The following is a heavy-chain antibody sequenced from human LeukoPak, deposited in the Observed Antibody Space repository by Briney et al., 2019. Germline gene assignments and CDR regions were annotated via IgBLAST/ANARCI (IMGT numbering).Heavy chain of an antibody. V-gene: IGHV3-21*06. Sequence: PVGSLRLSCAASGFTFSAYTMNWVRQAPGKGLEWVSAVSSNSAYIYYADSLRGRFTISRDNAKSLLYLQINSLRADDTAVYYCAREGGRRRASNFDWFDPWGQGTLVTVSS. CDR2: VSSNSAYI. J-gene: IGHJ5*02. CDR1: GFTFSAYT. CDR3: AREGGRRRASNFDWFDP. D-gene: IGHD3-16*01.